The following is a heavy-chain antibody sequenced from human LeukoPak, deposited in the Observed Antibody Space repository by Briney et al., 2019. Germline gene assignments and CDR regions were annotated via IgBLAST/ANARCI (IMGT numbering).Heavy chain of an antibody. CDR3: ASTIHYYGSGSYYKSYYYYMDV. J-gene: IGHJ6*03. CDR1: GFTFSSYW. Sequence: GGSLRLSCAASGFTFSSYWMSWVRQAPGKGLEWVANINQDGSEKYYVDSVKGRFTISRDNAKNSLYLQMNSLRAEDTAVYYCASTIHYYGSGSYYKSYYYYMDVWGKGTTVTVSS. CDR2: INQDGSEK. V-gene: IGHV3-7*01. D-gene: IGHD3-10*01.